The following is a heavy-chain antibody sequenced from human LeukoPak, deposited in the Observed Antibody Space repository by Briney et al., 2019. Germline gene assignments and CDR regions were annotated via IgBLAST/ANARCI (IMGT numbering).Heavy chain of an antibody. CDR2: IYHSGST. Sequence: SETLSLTCAVSGGSVTSGGYSCSWIRQPPGKGLEWIGYIYHSGSTYYNPSLKSRVTISVDRSKNQFSLKLSSVTAADTAMYYCARATMVRGMVSYFDNWGQGTLVTVSS. D-gene: IGHD3-10*01. V-gene: IGHV4-30-2*01. CDR3: ARATMVRGMVSYFDN. CDR1: GGSVTSGGYS. J-gene: IGHJ4*02.